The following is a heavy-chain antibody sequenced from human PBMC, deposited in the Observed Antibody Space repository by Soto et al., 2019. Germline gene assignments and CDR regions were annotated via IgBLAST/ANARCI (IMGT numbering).Heavy chain of an antibody. CDR2: IYSGGNT. CDR3: ARAMNTLELVGSSWPSPWGAFDI. Sequence: GGSLRLSCAASGFTVSSNYMSWVRQAPGKGLEWVSIIYSGGNTYYADSVKGRFTISRRNSNNTLNLQMNSLRPEDTAVYYWARAMNTLELVGSSWPSPWGAFDIWGQGTMVTVSS. V-gene: IGHV3-53*04. D-gene: IGHD6-13*01. J-gene: IGHJ3*02. CDR1: GFTVSSNY.